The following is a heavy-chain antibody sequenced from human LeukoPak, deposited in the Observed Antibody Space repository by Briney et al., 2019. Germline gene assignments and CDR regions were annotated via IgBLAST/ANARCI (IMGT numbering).Heavy chain of an antibody. CDR2: MNPNSGNT. CDR1: GYTFTSYD. CDR3: ARDNDSRDPPHFDY. Sequence: GASVKVSCKASGYTFTSYDINWVRQATGQGLEWMGWMNPNSGNTGYAQKFRGRVTITADKSTRTAYVELSSLRSEDTAVYYCARDNDSRDPPHFDYWGQGTLVTVSS. V-gene: IGHV1-8*03. J-gene: IGHJ4*02. D-gene: IGHD3-16*01.